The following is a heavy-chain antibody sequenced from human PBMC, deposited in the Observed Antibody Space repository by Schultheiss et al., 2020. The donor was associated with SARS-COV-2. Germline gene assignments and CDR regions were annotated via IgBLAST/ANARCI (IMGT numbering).Heavy chain of an antibody. CDR1: GFTVSSNY. CDR3: ARSPGTDY. J-gene: IGHJ4*02. D-gene: IGHD1-1*01. Sequence: GGSLRLSCAASGFTVSSNYMSWVRQAPGKGLEWVSVIYSGGSTYYADSVKGRFTISRDNAKSTLYLQMNSLTTEDTAVYYCARSPGTDYWGQGTLVTVSS. V-gene: IGHV3-66*01. CDR2: IYSGGST.